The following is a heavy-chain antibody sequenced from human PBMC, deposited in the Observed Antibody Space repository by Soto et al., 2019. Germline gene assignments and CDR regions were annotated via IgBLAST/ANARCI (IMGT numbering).Heavy chain of an antibody. J-gene: IGHJ5*02. V-gene: IGHV3-74*01. CDR2: ITSDGSST. D-gene: IGHD2-15*01. Sequence: EVQLVESGGGLVQPGGSLRLSCAASGFTFSSSWMHWVRQAPGKGLVWVSRITSDGSSTIYADSVKGRFTISRDNAKNTLYLQMNSLRVEDTAVYYCARLRYCSGGSCSNCFDPWGQGTLVTVSS. CDR3: ARLRYCSGGSCSNCFDP. CDR1: GFTFSSSW.